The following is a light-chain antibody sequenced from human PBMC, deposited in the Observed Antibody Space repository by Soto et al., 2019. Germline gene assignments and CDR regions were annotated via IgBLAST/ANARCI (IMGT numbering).Light chain of an antibody. V-gene: IGKV1-5*03. CDR1: QTISSW. CDR2: KAS. CDR3: QQYKSYPLT. Sequence: DIQMTQSPSTLSGSVGDRVTITCRASQTISSWLAWYQQKPGKAPKLLIYKASTLKSGVPSRFSGSGSGTEFTLTISSLQPDDFATYYCQQYKSYPLTFGGGTKVDNK. J-gene: IGKJ4*01.